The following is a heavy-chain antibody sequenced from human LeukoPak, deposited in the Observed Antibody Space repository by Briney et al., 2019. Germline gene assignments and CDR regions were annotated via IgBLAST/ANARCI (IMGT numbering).Heavy chain of an antibody. Sequence: ASVKVSCMASGFTFTSSAMQWVRQARGQRLEWIGWIVVGSGNTNYAQKFQERVTITRDMSTSTAYMELSSLRSEDTAVYYCAADGGPRAYSGYDYGDYYFDYWGQGTLVTVSS. J-gene: IGHJ4*02. CDR3: AADGGPRAYSGYDYGDYYFDY. CDR1: GFTFTSSA. CDR2: IVVGSGNT. V-gene: IGHV1-58*02. D-gene: IGHD5-12*01.